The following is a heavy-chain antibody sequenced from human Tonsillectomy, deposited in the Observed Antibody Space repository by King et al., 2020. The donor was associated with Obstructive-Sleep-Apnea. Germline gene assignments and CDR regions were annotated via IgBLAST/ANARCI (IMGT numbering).Heavy chain of an antibody. CDR2: INPNSGGT. V-gene: IGHV1-2*05. CDR1: GYTFTGYY. Sequence: VQLVESGAEVKKPGASVKVSCKASGYTFTGYYMHWVRQAPGQGLEWMGRINPNSGGTNYAQKFQGRVTMTRDTSISTAYLELSRLRSDDTVVYYCARERGELGGFDYWGQGTLVTVPS. D-gene: IGHD1-26*01. CDR3: ARERGELGGFDY. J-gene: IGHJ4*02.